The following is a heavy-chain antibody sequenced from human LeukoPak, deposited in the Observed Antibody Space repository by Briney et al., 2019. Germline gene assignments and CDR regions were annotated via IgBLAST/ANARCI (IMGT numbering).Heavy chain of an antibody. CDR1: GYTFTGYY. J-gene: IGHJ1*01. D-gene: IGHD6-19*01. Sequence: GASVKVSCKASGYTFTGYYMHWVRQAPGQGLEWMGWINPNSGGTNYAQKFQGRVTMTRDTSISTAYMELSRLRAEDTAVYYCAANRYSSGWLQHWGQGTLVTVSS. CDR3: AANRYSSGWLQH. V-gene: IGHV1-2*02. CDR2: INPNSGGT.